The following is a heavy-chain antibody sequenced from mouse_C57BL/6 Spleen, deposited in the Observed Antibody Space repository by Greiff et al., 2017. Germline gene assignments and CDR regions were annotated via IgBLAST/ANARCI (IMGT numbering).Heavy chain of an antibody. CDR3: AKGYSSSWDY. J-gene: IGHJ2*01. D-gene: IGHD1-1*01. CDR2: INPNNGGT. V-gene: IGHV1-26*01. CDR1: GYTFTDYY. Sequence: VQLQQSGPELVKPGASVKISCKASGYTFTDYYMNWVKQSHGKSLEWIGDINPNNGGTSYNQKFKGKATLTVDKSSSTAYMELRSLTSEDSAVYYCAKGYSSSWDYWGQGTTLTVSS.